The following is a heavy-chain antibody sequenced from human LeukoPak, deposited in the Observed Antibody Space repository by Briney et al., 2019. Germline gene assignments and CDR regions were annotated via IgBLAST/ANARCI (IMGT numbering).Heavy chain of an antibody. Sequence: ASVKVSCKASGYTFTGYYMHWVRQAPGQGLEWMGIINPSGGSTSYAQKFQGRVTMTRDTSISTAYMELSRLRSDDTAVYYCARDLMAVGFCSYWGQGTLVTVSS. CDR3: ARDLMAVGFCSY. D-gene: IGHD6-19*01. CDR1: GYTFTGYY. V-gene: IGHV1-46*01. CDR2: INPSGGST. J-gene: IGHJ4*02.